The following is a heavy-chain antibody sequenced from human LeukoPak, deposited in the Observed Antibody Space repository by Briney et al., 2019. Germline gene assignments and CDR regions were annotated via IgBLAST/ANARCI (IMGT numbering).Heavy chain of an antibody. Sequence: ASVKVSCKASGGTFGSYAISWVRQAPGQGLEWMGGIIPIFGTANYAQKFQGRVTITADESTSIAYMELSSLRSEDTAVYYCARVGRELRDAFDIWGQGTMVTVSS. CDR1: GGTFGSYA. J-gene: IGHJ3*02. CDR2: IIPIFGTA. V-gene: IGHV1-69*13. D-gene: IGHD1-26*01. CDR3: ARVGRELRDAFDI.